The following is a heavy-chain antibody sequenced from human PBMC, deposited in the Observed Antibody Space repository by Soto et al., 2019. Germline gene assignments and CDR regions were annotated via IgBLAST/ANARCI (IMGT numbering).Heavy chain of an antibody. CDR1: GYSFASYW. D-gene: IGHD2-2*03. Sequence: GESLKISCQGSGYSFASYWIGWVRQMPGKDLEWMGIIYPGDSDTRYSPSFQGQVTISADKSLRTAYLQWTSLKASDTALYYCARTRSSTLGLYYDGMDVWGQGTTVTVSS. CDR3: ARTRSSTLGLYYDGMDV. V-gene: IGHV5-51*01. CDR2: IYPGDSDT. J-gene: IGHJ6*02.